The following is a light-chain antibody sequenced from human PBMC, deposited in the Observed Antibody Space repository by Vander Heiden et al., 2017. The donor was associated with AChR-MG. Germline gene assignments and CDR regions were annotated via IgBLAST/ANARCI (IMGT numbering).Light chain of an antibody. J-gene: IGLJ2*01. CDR1: SSHIRSNT. CDR2: SNN. CDR3: AAWDDSLNGV. Sequence: QSVLTQPPSASGTPGQRVPISCSGSSSHIRSNTVNWYQQLPGTAPKLLIYSNNQRPSGVPDRFSGSKSGTSASLAISGLQSEDEADYYCAAWDDSLNGVFGGGTKLTVL. V-gene: IGLV1-44*01.